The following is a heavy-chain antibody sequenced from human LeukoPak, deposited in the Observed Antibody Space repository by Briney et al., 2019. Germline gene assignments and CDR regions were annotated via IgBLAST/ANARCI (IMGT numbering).Heavy chain of an antibody. CDR2: ISAYNGNT. Sequence: ASVKVSCKASGHTFTSYGISWVRQAPGQGLEWMGWISAYNGNTNYAQKLQGRVTMTTDTSTSTAYMELRSLRSDDTAVYYCARDTNPPYSSGWPFDYWGQGTLVTVSS. D-gene: IGHD6-19*01. V-gene: IGHV1-18*01. CDR3: ARDTNPPYSSGWPFDY. CDR1: GHTFTSYG. J-gene: IGHJ4*02.